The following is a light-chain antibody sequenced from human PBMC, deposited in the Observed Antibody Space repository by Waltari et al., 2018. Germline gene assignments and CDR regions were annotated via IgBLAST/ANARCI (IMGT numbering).Light chain of an antibody. CDR2: HAS. Sequence: EIVLTQSPATRSLSPGERATLSCRASQSVSNFLAWYQQKPGQAPRLLIYHASKRATDIPDRFSGRGSGTDFTLTISSLEPGDSAVYYCQQRANWPPLTFGGGTRVEI. V-gene: IGKV3-11*01. CDR1: QSVSNF. J-gene: IGKJ4*01. CDR3: QQRANWPPLT.